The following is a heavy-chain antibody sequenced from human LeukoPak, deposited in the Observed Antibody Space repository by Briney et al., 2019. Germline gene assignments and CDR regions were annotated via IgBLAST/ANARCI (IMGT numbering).Heavy chain of an antibody. Sequence: GGSLRLSCAASGFTFSSYAMSWVRQAPGKGLEWVSAISGSGGSTYYADSVKGRFTISRDNSRNTLYLQMNTLRAEDTAVYYCAKERNWAAGTDWFDPWGQGTLVTVSS. D-gene: IGHD6-13*01. V-gene: IGHV3-23*01. CDR1: GFTFSSYA. J-gene: IGHJ5*02. CDR2: ISGSGGST. CDR3: AKERNWAAGTDWFDP.